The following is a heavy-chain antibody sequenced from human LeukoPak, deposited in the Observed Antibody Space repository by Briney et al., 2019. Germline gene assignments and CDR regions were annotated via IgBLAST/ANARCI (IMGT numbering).Heavy chain of an antibody. CDR1: GYSFTSYW. CDR3: ARPISSRGAFDI. Sequence: GESLQISCKGSGYSFTSYWIGGVRQLPGKGLEWMGIIYPGDSDTRYSPSFQGQVTISADKSISTAYLQWSSLKASDTAMYYCARPISSRGAFDIWGQGTMVTVSS. CDR2: IYPGDSDT. J-gene: IGHJ3*02. D-gene: IGHD2-2*01. V-gene: IGHV5-51*01.